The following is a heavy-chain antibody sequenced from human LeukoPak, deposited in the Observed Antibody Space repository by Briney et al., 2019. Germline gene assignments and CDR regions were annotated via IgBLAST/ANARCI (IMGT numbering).Heavy chain of an antibody. CDR3: ARDADCSSTSCGAFDI. Sequence: ASVKVSCKASGYTFTSYGISWVRQAPGQGPEWMGWISAYNGNTNYAQKLQGRGTMTTDTSTSTAYMELRSLRSDDTAVYYCARDADCSSTSCGAFDIWGQGTMVTVSS. CDR1: GYTFTSYG. D-gene: IGHD2-2*01. J-gene: IGHJ3*02. V-gene: IGHV1-18*01. CDR2: ISAYNGNT.